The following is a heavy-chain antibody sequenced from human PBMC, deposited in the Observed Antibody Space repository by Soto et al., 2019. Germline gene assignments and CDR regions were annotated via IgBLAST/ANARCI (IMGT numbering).Heavy chain of an antibody. CDR3: ARGFKKVTRRGEDAFDI. CDR1: GYTFTSYD. J-gene: IGHJ3*02. CDR2: MNPNSGNT. D-gene: IGHD4-17*01. Sequence: ASVKVSCQASGYTFTSYDINWVRQATGQGLEWMGWMNPNSGNTGYAQKFQGRATMTRNTSISTAYMELSSLRSEDTAVYYCARGFKKVTRRGEDAFDIWGQGTMVTVSS. V-gene: IGHV1-8*01.